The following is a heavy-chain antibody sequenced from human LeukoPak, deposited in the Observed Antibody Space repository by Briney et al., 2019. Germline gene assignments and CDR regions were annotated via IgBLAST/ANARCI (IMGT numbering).Heavy chain of an antibody. CDR1: SGSFSGYY. J-gene: IGHJ4*02. D-gene: IGHD4-23*01. CDR2: INHSGST. Sequence: PSETLSLTCAVYSGSFSGYYWSWIRQPPGKGPEWIWEINHSGSTNYNPSLKSRVTISVDTSKNQFSLKLSSVTAADTAVYYCARVRFDYGGGHYFDYWGQGTLVTVSS. CDR3: ARVRFDYGGGHYFDY. V-gene: IGHV4-34*01.